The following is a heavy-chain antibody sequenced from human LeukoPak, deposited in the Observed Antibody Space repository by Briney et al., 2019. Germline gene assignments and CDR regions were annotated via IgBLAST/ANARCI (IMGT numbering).Heavy chain of an antibody. CDR2: ISSSSSTI. Sequence: PGGSLRLSCAASGFTFSSYSMNWVRQAPGKGLEWVSYISSSSSTIYYVDSVKGRFTISRDNAKNSLYLQMNSLRDEDTAVYYCARDRHSSSWSYYFDYWGQGTLVTVSS. CDR3: ARDRHSSSWSYYFDY. V-gene: IGHV3-48*02. CDR1: GFTFSSYS. J-gene: IGHJ4*02. D-gene: IGHD6-13*01.